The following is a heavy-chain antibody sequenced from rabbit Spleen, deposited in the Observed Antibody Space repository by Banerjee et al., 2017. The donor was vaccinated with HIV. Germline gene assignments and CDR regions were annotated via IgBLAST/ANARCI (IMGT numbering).Heavy chain of an antibody. Sequence: QEQLVESGGGLVKPEGSLKLSCTASGFSFSNKAVMCWVRQAPGKGPEWIACIDAGSSDFTYHANWAKGRFTISKTSSTTVTLQATSLTVADTATYFCARDSSSSFSSYGMDLWGPGTLVTVS. CDR2: IDAGSSDFT. V-gene: IGHV1S45*01. CDR1: GFSFSNKAV. J-gene: IGHJ6*01. D-gene: IGHD1-1*01. CDR3: ARDSSSSFSSYGMDL.